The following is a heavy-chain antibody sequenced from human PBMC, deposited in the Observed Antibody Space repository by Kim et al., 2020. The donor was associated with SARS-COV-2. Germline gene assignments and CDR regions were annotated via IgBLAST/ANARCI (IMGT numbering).Heavy chain of an antibody. V-gene: IGHV3-30*18. CDR2: ISYDGSNK. CDR3: AKDSPLRAFDI. J-gene: IGHJ3*02. Sequence: GGSLRLSCAASGFTFSSYGMHWVRQAPGKGLEWVAVISYDGSNKYYADSVKGRFTISRDNSKNTLYLQMNSLRAEDTAVYYCAKDSPLRAFDIWGQGTMVTVSS. CDR1: GFTFSSYG.